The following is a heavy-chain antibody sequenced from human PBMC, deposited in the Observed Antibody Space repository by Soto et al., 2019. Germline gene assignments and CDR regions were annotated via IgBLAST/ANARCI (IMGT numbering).Heavy chain of an antibody. CDR3: ARWEDVSSEWYFYL. CDR1: VYSFTSCW. D-gene: IGHD1-26*01. V-gene: IGHV5-51*01. Sequence: GESLKSSCKGSVYSFTSCWIGWVRQMPGKGLEWMGIIYPGDSDTRYSPSFQGQVTISADKSISTAYLQWSSLKASDTAMYYCARWEDVSSEWYFYLWGRGTLVTVSS. CDR2: IYPGDSDT. J-gene: IGHJ2*01.